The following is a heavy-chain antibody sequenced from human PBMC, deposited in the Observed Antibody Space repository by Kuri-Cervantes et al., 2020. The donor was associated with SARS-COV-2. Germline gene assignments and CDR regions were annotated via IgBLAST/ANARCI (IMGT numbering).Heavy chain of an antibody. J-gene: IGHJ6*02. CDR3: ARDLSYTAPGYYGMDV. CDR1: GYTFTGYY. CDR2: INPSGGST. D-gene: IGHD3-16*01. V-gene: IGHV1-46*01. Sequence: ASVKVSCKASGYTFTGYYMHWVRQAPGQGLEWMGIINPSGGSTSYAQKFQGRVTMTRDTSTSTVYMELSSLRSEDTAVYYCARDLSYTAPGYYGMDVWGQGTTVTVSS.